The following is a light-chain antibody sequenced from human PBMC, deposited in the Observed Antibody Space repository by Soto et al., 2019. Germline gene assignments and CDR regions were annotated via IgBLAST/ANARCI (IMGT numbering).Light chain of an antibody. CDR3: QHYYNWPRT. CDR1: QNIHTN. Sequence: EIVMTQSPATLSLSPGERAILSCRASQNIHTNLAWYQHTPGQAPRLLFYGASTRASGLPARFCGSGSGTEFTLTISSLQAEDSAVYYCQHYYNWPRTFGQGTRLEIK. CDR2: GAS. J-gene: IGKJ5*01. V-gene: IGKV3-15*01.